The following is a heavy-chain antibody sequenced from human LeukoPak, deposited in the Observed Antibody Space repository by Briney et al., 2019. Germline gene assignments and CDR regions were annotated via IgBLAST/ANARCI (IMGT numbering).Heavy chain of an antibody. CDR3: ARAYGDYPAVLDY. Sequence: GGSLRLSCAASGFTFSTYWMSWVRQAPGKGLEWVANIKQDGSETYYVDSVKGRFTISRDNAKNSLYLQMNSLRAEDTAVYYCARAYGDYPAVLDYWGQGTLVTVSS. CDR1: GFTFSTYW. V-gene: IGHV3-7*03. D-gene: IGHD4-17*01. CDR2: IKQDGSET. J-gene: IGHJ4*02.